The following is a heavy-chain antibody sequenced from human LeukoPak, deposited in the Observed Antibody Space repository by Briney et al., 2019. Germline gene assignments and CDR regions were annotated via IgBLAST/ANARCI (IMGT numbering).Heavy chain of an antibody. J-gene: IGHJ4*02. CDR2: INPNSGGT. V-gene: IGHV1-2*02. CDR1: GYTFTGYY. D-gene: IGHD3-10*01. Sequence: GASVKVSCKASGYTFTGYYMHWVRQAPGQGLEWMGWINPNSGGTNYAQKFQGRVTMTRDTSISTAYMELSRLRSDDTAVYYCARDDYYGSGSYYHNPSDYWGQGTLVTVSS. CDR3: ARDDYYGSGSYYHNPSDY.